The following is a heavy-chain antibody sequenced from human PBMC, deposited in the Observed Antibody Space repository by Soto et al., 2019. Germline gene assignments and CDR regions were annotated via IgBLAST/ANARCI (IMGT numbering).Heavy chain of an antibody. CDR1: GYRFSTYW. CDR3: ARIGGTVDTGTWIQ. D-gene: IGHD1-1*01. J-gene: IGHJ4*02. Sequence: GESLKISCKASGYRFSTYWIGWVRQRPGKGPEWMAIIYPGDSDTRENPSFQGQVTISADKSSNTVHLQWRSLKASDTAIYYCARIGGTVDTGTWIQWGQGTPVTVSS. CDR2: IYPGDSDT. V-gene: IGHV5-51*01.